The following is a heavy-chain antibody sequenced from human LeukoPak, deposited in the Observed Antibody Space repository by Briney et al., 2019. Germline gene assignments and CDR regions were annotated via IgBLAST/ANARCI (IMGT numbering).Heavy chain of an antibody. J-gene: IGHJ4*02. CDR1: GFSFSAYG. Sequence: PGGSLRLSCAASGFSFSAYGMHWVRQAPGKGLEWVAYIWYDGSKKEYANSVKGRFTISRDTSKSTVYLQMSSLRPEDTAVYYCARDLLGLPHKYFDSWGRGTLVTVSS. D-gene: IGHD3-16*01. V-gene: IGHV3-30*02. CDR3: ARDLLGLPHKYFDS. CDR2: IWYDGSKK.